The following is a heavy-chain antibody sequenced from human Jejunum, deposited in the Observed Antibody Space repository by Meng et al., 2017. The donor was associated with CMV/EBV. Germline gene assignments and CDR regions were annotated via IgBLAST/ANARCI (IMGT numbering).Heavy chain of an antibody. J-gene: IGHJ4*02. Sequence: VEGVGCGGGLCRPGGSLRLCCAASGFSFSASVMHWVRQDPGQGLVWVARINHDGTETIYRDSVRGRFTVSRDNTKNTVSLEMNSLRVEDTALYYCVKDFAWSIDFWGQGVLVTVSS. D-gene: IGHD3-3*01. CDR3: VKDFAWSIDF. V-gene: IGHV3-74*01. CDR2: INHDGTET. CDR1: GFSFSASV.